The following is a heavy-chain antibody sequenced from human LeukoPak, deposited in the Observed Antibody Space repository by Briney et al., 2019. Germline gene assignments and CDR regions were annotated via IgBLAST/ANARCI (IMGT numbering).Heavy chain of an antibody. CDR3: AREAYYDFWTGGYYYYYMDV. J-gene: IGHJ6*03. CDR1: GFTFSSHA. D-gene: IGHD3-3*01. V-gene: IGHV3-23*01. CDR2: IGGRGGST. Sequence: QPGGSLRLSCAASGFTFSSHAMAWVRQAPGKGLEWVSAIGGRGGSTYYADSVKGRFTISRDNAKNSLYLQMNILRAEDTAVYYCAREAYYDFWTGGYYYYYMDVWGKGTTVTVSS.